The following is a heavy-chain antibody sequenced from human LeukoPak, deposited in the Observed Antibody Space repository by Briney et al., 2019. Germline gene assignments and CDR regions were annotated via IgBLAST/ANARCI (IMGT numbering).Heavy chain of an antibody. D-gene: IGHD3-16*01. V-gene: IGHV4-39*01. CDR1: GGSISSSSYY. J-gene: IGHJ4*02. CDR3: ARRDDSYFDY. CDR2: IYYSGST. Sequence: SETLSLTCTVSGGSISSSSYYWGWIRQPPGKGLEWIGSIYYSGSTYYNPSLKSRVTISVDTSKNQFSLKLSSVTAADTAVYYCARRDDSYFDYWGQGTLVTVSS.